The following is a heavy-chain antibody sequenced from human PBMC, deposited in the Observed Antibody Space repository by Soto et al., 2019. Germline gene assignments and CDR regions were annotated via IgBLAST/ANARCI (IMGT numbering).Heavy chain of an antibody. D-gene: IGHD3-10*01. CDR1: GFTFSSYA. CDR3: AKDLGRGYRTGRIDV. CDR2: ISGSGGST. Sequence: EVQLLESGGGLVQPGGSLRLSCAASGFTFSSYAMSWVRQAPGKGLEWVSAISGSGGSTYYADSVKGRFTISRDNSKNTLYLQMNSLRAEDTAVYYCAKDLGRGYRTGRIDVWGQGTKVTVYS. V-gene: IGHV3-23*01. J-gene: IGHJ6*02.